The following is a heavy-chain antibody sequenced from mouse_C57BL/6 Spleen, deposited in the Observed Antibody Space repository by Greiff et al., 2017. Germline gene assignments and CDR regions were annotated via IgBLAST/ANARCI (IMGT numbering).Heavy chain of an antibody. Sequence: QVQLQQSGAELVRPGASVTLSCKASGYTFTDYEMHWVKQTPVHGLEWIGAIDPETGGTAYNQKFKGKAILTADKSSSTAYMELRSLTSEDSAVYYCTRGGDSNYDYWGQGTTLTVSS. J-gene: IGHJ2*01. CDR1: GYTFTDYE. CDR2: IDPETGGT. CDR3: TRGGDSNYDY. V-gene: IGHV1-15*01. D-gene: IGHD2-5*01.